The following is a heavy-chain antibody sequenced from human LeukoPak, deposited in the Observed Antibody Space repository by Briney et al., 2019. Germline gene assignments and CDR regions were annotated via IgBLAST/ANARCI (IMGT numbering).Heavy chain of an antibody. CDR1: GGSISSSSYY. Sequence: PSETLSLTCTVSGGSISSSSYYWGWIRQPPGKGLEWIGSIYYSGSTYYNPSLKSRVTMSVDTSKNQFSLKLISVTAADTAVYYCARGAYGSAQPFDYWGQGTLVTVSS. CDR2: IYYSGST. CDR3: ARGAYGSAQPFDY. V-gene: IGHV4-39*07. J-gene: IGHJ4*02. D-gene: IGHD2-15*01.